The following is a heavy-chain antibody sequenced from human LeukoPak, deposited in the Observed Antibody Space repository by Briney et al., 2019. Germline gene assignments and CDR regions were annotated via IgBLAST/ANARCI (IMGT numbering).Heavy chain of an antibody. CDR3: ARNGDCSSTSCYPWFDP. D-gene: IGHD2-2*01. V-gene: IGHV1-69*13. CDR2: IIPIFGTA. J-gene: IGHJ5*02. CDR1: GGTLSSYA. Sequence: GASVKVSCKASGGTLSSYAISWVRQAPGQGLEWMGGIIPIFGTANYAQKFQGRVTITADESTSTAYMELSSLRSEDTAVYYCARNGDCSSTSCYPWFDPWGQGTLVTVSS.